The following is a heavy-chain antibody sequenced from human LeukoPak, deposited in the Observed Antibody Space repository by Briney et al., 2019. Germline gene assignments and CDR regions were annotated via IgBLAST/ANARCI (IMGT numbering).Heavy chain of an antibody. CDR2: ISSNGGST. D-gene: IGHD2-2*01. J-gene: IGHJ4*02. CDR3: VKGDIVVVPAAFDY. V-gene: IGHV3-64D*06. Sequence: GGSLRLSCSASGFTFSSYAMHWVRQAPGKGLEYVSAISSNGGSTYYADSVKGRFTISRDNSKNTLYLQMSSPRAEDTAVYYCVKGDIVVVPAAFDYWGQGTLVTVSS. CDR1: GFTFSSYA.